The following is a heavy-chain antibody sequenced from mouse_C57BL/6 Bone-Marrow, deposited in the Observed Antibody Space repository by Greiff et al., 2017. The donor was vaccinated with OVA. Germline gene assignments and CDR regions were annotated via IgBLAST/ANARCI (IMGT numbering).Heavy chain of an antibody. CDR1: GISITTGNYR. J-gene: IGHJ4*01. Sequence: EVHLVESGPGLVKPSQTVFLTCTVTGISITTGNYRWSWIRQFPGNKLEWIGYIYYSGNITYNPSLTSRTTITRDTPKNQFCLEMNSLTAEDTATYYCARDHYSNPYYYAMDDWGQGTSGTVSS. D-gene: IGHD2-5*01. CDR3: ARDHYSNPYYYAMDD. CDR2: IYYSGNI. V-gene: IGHV3-5*01.